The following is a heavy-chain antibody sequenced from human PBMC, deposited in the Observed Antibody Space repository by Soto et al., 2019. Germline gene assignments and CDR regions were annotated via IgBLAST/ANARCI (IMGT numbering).Heavy chain of an antibody. D-gene: IGHD3-16*01. V-gene: IGHV3-49*04. J-gene: IGHJ4*02. CDR2: IRGKAYSGTT. Sequence: GGSLRLSCTTSGFTFGGYAMSWVRQAPGKGLERVGFIRGKAYSGTTEYAASVRGRFTISRDDSKSIAYLQINSLESEDTAVYYCASGRSSRELCPTYFDYWGQGTLVTVSS. CDR3: ASGRSSRELCPTYFDY. CDR1: GFTFGGYA.